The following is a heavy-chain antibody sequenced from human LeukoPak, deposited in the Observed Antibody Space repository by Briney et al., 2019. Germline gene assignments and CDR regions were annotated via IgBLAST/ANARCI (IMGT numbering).Heavy chain of an antibody. CDR1: GFTFNKYS. CDR2: IKQDGSEK. Sequence: GGSLRLSCVASGFTFNKYSMNWVRQAPGKGLEWVANIKQDGSEKYYVDSVKGRFTISRDNAKNSLYLQMNSLRAEDTAVYYCATDSSGWPHYYFDYWGQGTLVTVSS. J-gene: IGHJ4*02. V-gene: IGHV3-7*01. CDR3: ATDSSGWPHYYFDY. D-gene: IGHD6-19*01.